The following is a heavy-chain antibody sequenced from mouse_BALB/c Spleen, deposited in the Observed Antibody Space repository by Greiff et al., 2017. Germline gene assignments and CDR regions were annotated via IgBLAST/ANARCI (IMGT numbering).Heavy chain of an antibody. Sequence: QVQLQQSGAELVRPGTSVKVSCKASGYAFTNYLIEWVKQRPGQGLEWIGVINPGSGGTNYNEKFKGKATLTADKSSSTAYMQLSSLTSDDSAVYFCARGYYGSSYGYYAMDYWGQGTSVTVSS. D-gene: IGHD1-1*01. V-gene: IGHV1-54*01. CDR3: ARGYYGSSYGYYAMDY. CDR1: GYAFTNYL. CDR2: INPGSGGT. J-gene: IGHJ4*01.